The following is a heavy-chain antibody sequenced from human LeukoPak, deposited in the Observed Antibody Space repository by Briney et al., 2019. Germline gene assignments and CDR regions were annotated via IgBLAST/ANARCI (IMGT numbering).Heavy chain of an antibody. CDR2: IYPGDSDT. J-gene: IGHJ4*02. CDR3: ARRLRWTPRGFDY. CDR1: GYSFTSYW. D-gene: IGHD4-23*01. Sequence: GESLKISCKGSGYSFTSYWIGWVRQMPGKGLEWMGIIYPGDSDTRYSPSFQGQVTISADKSISIAYLQWSSLKASDTAMYYCARRLRWTPRGFDYWGQGTLVTVSS. V-gene: IGHV5-51*01.